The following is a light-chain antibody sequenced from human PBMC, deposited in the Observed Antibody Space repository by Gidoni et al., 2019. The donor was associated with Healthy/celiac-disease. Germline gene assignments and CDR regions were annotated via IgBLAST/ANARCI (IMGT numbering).Light chain of an antibody. Sequence: QSVLTQPPSVSGAPGQRVTISCTGRSSNIGAGYDVHWYQQLPGTAPKLLIYGNSNRPSGVPDRFSGSKSGTSASLAITGLHAEDEADYYCQSYDSSLSGSVFGGGTKLTVL. CDR2: GNS. J-gene: IGLJ2*01. CDR1: SSNIGAGYD. V-gene: IGLV1-40*01. CDR3: QSYDSSLSGSV.